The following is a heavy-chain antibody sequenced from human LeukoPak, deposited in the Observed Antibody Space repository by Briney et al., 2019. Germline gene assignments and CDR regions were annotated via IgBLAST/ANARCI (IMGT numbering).Heavy chain of an antibody. CDR2: ISSSSSYI. D-gene: IGHD4-17*01. J-gene: IGHJ4*02. Sequence: GGSLRLSCAASGFTFSSYSMNWVRQAPGKGLEWVSSISSSSSYIYYADSVKGRFTISRDNAKNSLYLQMNSLRAEDTAVYYCARAGYGDYDPMGYWGQGTLSPSPQ. CDR1: GFTFSSYS. V-gene: IGHV3-21*01. CDR3: ARAGYGDYDPMGY.